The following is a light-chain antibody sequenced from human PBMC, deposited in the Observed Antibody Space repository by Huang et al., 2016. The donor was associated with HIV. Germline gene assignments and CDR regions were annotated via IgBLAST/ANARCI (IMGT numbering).Light chain of an antibody. V-gene: IGKV4-1*01. CDR3: QQYFISPPT. Sequence: DIVMTQSPDSLDVSLGERATINCKSSQSVLSRPSNKTFLAWYQHRPGQSPTLRIYLASTRQSGVPDRFSGSGSGTHFTLTISSLQAEDVAFYYCQQYFISPPTFGQGTKLEI. CDR2: LAS. J-gene: IGKJ2*01. CDR1: QSVLSRPSNKTF.